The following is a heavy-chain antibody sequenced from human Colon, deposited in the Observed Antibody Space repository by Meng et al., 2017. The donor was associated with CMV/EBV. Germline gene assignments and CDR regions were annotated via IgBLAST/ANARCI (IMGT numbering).Heavy chain of an antibody. CDR1: RDAISSRSYY. D-gene: IGHD6-19*01. J-gene: IGHJ4*02. V-gene: IGHV4-39*07. CDR3: AGGRVAGAFDS. Sequence: RPVSRDAISSRSYYWGWIRQTPGKGLEWIGSIYPSGTTYYSPSLTSRITITLDTSKRQLSLKLTSLTVAETAVYYCAGGRVAGAFDSWGQGSLVTVSS. CDR2: IYPSGTT.